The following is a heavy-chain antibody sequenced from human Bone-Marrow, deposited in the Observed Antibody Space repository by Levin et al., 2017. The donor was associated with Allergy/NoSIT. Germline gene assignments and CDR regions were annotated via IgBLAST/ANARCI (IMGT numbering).Heavy chain of an antibody. CDR1: GGFVSSYY. CDR2: IYYSENT. V-gene: IGHV4-59*02. D-gene: IGHD3-10*01. J-gene: IGHJ4*02. Sequence: SETLSLTCTVSGGFVSSYYWSWIRQPPGKGLEWIGYIYYSENTNYNPSLKSRVTISLDTSKNQFSLKLTSVTAADTSVYYCAREHGSGSYGYWGQGILVTVSS. CDR3: AREHGSGSYGY.